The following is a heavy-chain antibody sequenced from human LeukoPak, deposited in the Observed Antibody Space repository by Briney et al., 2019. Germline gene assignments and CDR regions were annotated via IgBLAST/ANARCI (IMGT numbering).Heavy chain of an antibody. J-gene: IGHJ4*02. D-gene: IGHD6-19*01. CDR1: GGSISSGNW. Sequence: SETLSLTCAVSGGSISSGNWWSWVRQPPEKGLEWIGEIYHAGSTNYNPSLKSRVTIPVDTSKNQFSLKLSSVTAADTAVYYCARDSSGHAVDYWGQGTLVTVSS. CDR3: ARDSSGHAVDY. CDR2: IYHAGST. V-gene: IGHV4-4*02.